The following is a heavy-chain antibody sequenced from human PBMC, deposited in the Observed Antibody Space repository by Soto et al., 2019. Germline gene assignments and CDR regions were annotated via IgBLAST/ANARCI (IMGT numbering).Heavy chain of an antibody. Sequence: SETLSLTCVVSGGSISEKYWNWVRQPPGKGLEWIGLIFANGHTDYNPSLKSRVTMSVDASKNQFSLRLTSMTAADTAVYYCVASLAASGLNWLDPWGRGTLVTVSS. D-gene: IGHD6-13*01. V-gene: IGHV4-4*07. CDR2: IFANGHT. J-gene: IGHJ5*02. CDR1: GGSISEKY. CDR3: VASLAASGLNWLDP.